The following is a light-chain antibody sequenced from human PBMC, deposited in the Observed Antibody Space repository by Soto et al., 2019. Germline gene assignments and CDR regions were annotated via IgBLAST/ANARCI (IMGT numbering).Light chain of an antibody. V-gene: IGLV2-14*01. CDR2: EVS. CDR3: SSYRSGDIPDV. CDR1: SSDVGGYRY. Sequence: QSALTQPASVSGSPGQSITISCTGTSSDVGGYRYVSWFQQHPGKAPKVVIYEVSNRPSGVSNRFSGSKSGNTASLTISGLQAEDEADYYCSSYRSGDIPDVFGTGTKVTVL. J-gene: IGLJ1*01.